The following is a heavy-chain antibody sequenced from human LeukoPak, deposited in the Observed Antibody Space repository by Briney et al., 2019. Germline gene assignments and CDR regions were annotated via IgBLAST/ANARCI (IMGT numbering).Heavy chain of an antibody. D-gene: IGHD3-9*01. J-gene: IGHJ4*02. CDR1: GFTFSDYY. CDR2: ISSSSSYT. Sequence: PGGSLRLSCAASGFTFSDYYMSWIRQAPGKGLEWVSYISSSSSYTNYADSVKGRFTISRDNAKNSLYLQMNSLKTEDTAVYYCAKGHLLTDYPYFDYWGQGTLVTVSS. V-gene: IGHV3-11*05. CDR3: AKGHLLTDYPYFDY.